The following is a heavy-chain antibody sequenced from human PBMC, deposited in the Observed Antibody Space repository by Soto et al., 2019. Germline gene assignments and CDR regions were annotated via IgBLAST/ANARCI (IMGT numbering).Heavy chain of an antibody. CDR2: INHSGST. D-gene: IGHD2-2*01. CDR1: GGSFSGYY. Sequence: SETLSLTCAVYGGSFSGYYWSWIRQPPGKGLEWIGEINHSGSTNYNPSLKSRVTISVDTSKNQFSLKLSSVTAADTAVYYCAREGGVVVPAAQPRDGSGSYKYYFDYWGQGTLVTVSS. J-gene: IGHJ4*02. CDR3: AREGGVVVPAAQPRDGSGSYKYYFDY. V-gene: IGHV4-34*01.